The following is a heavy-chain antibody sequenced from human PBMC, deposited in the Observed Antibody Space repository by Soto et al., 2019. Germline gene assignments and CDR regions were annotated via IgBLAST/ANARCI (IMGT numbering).Heavy chain of an antibody. V-gene: IGHV3-74*01. D-gene: IGHD6-25*01. Sequence: GGSLRLSCAASGFTFSSYWMHWVRQAPGKGLVWVSRINSDGSSTSYADSVKGRFTISRDNAKNTLYLQMNSLRAEDTAVYYCASYNSSARYYFDDWGQGTLVTVSS. CDR3: ASYNSSARYYFDD. J-gene: IGHJ4*02. CDR2: INSDGSST. CDR1: GFTFSSYW.